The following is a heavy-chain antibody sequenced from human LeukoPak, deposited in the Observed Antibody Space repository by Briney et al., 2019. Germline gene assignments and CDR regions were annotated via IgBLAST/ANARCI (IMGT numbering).Heavy chain of an antibody. Sequence: PSETLSLTCTVSGGSISSYYWSWIRQPAGKGLEWIGRIYTSGSTNYNPSLKSRVTMSVDTSKNQFSLKLSSVTAADTAVYYCARGLDCSGGSCYSGYYYYYMDVWGKGTTVTVSS. CDR2: IYTSGST. CDR1: GGSISSYY. J-gene: IGHJ6*03. D-gene: IGHD2-15*01. CDR3: ARGLDCSGGSCYSGYYYYYMDV. V-gene: IGHV4-4*07.